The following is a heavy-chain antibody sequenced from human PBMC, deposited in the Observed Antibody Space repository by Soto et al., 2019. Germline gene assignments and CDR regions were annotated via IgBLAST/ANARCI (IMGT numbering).Heavy chain of an antibody. CDR3: ARVLSYGSGRYSPDGMDV. Sequence: QVQLVQSGAEVKKPGSSVKVSCKTSGVSFNNNGIGWVRQAPGHGLEWMGGVSPPFRTSNYARKFPGRNSITADASTGTVNMELSSLTSEDTAQYYCARVLSYGSGRYSPDGMDVWGQGTTVTVSS. V-gene: IGHV1-69*01. D-gene: IGHD3-10*01. J-gene: IGHJ6*02. CDR2: VSPPFRTS. CDR1: GVSFNNNG.